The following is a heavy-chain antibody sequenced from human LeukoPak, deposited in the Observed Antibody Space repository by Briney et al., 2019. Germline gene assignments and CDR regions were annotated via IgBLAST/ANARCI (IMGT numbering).Heavy chain of an antibody. CDR3: ARDPQVYGDFDNWFDP. CDR1: GGSISSSSYY. D-gene: IGHD4-17*01. V-gene: IGHV4-39*02. Sequence: PSETLSLTCTVSGGSISSSSYYWGWIRQPPGKGLEWIGNIYYSGSAYYNPSLKSRVTISLDTSKKQFSLKLSSVTAADTAVYYCARDPQVYGDFDNWFDPWGQGTLVTVSS. J-gene: IGHJ5*02. CDR2: IYYSGSA.